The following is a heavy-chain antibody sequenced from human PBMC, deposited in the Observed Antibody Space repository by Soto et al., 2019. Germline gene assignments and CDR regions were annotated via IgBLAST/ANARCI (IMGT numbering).Heavy chain of an antibody. CDR2: TSYDESHK. V-gene: IGHV3-30*03. CDR3: ATIIIAAAGRDY. D-gene: IGHD6-13*01. Sequence: GGSLRLSCAASGFTFSRYGMHWVRQAPGKGLEWVAVTSYDESHKSYIDSVKGRFTISRDNAKNSLYLQMNSLRDEDTAVYYCATIIIAAAGRDYWGQGTLVTVSS. J-gene: IGHJ4*02. CDR1: GFTFSRYG.